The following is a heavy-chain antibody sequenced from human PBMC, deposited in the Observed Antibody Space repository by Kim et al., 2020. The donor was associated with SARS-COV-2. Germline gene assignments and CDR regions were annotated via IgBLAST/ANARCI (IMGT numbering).Heavy chain of an antibody. CDR3: ARLGGYNYYYYGMDV. J-gene: IGHJ6*02. D-gene: IGHD3-22*01. CDR1: GYSFTSYW. V-gene: IGHV5-51*01. Sequence: GESLKISCKGSGYSFTSYWIGWVRQMPGKGLEWMGIIYPGDSDTRYSPSFQGQVTISADKSISTSYLQWSSLKASDTAMYYCARLGGYNYYYYGMDVWGQGTTVTVSS. CDR2: IYPGDSDT.